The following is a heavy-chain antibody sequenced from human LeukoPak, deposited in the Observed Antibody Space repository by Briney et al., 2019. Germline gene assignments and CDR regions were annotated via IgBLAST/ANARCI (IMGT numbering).Heavy chain of an antibody. J-gene: IGHJ4*02. CDR2: MNPNSGNT. Sequence: GASVKVSCRASGYTFTSYEINWVRQATGQGLEWMGWMNPNSGNTGYAQKFQGRVTMTRITSISTAYMELSSLRSEDTAVYYCARGTYYYGSGSYLYWGQGTLVTVSS. CDR3: ARGTYYYGSGSYLY. D-gene: IGHD3-10*01. V-gene: IGHV1-8*01. CDR1: GYTFTSYE.